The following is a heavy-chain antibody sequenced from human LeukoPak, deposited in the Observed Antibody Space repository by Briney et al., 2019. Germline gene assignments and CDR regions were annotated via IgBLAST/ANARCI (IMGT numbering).Heavy chain of an antibody. J-gene: IGHJ4*02. CDR3: ARTTSSSSTIDY. CDR2: IIPIFGTA. D-gene: IGHD6-6*01. CDR1: GGTFSSYA. Sequence: ASVRVSCKASGGTFSSYAISWVRQAPGQGLEWMGGIIPIFGTANYAQKFQGRVTITADESTSTAYMELSSLRSEDTAVYYCARTTSSSSTIDYWGQGTLVTVSS. V-gene: IGHV1-69*13.